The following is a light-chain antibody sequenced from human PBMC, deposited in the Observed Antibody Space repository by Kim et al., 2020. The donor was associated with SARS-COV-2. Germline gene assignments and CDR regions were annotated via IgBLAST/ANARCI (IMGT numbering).Light chain of an antibody. CDR1: QSISSW. CDR2: DAS. J-gene: IGKJ4*02. CDR3: QQYNSYSPLT. V-gene: IGKV1-5*01. Sequence: DIQMTQSPSNLSASVGDRVTITCRARQSISSWFAWYQQKPGKAPKLLIYDASSWEIGVPSRFNGSVSGTEFTLTISSLQPDDFATYYSQQYNSYSPLTFGGGTKVDIK.